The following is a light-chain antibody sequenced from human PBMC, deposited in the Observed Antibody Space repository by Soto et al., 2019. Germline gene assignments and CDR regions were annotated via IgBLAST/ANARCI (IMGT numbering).Light chain of an antibody. CDR3: QQYDNLLLT. V-gene: IGKV1-33*01. CDR1: QDISNY. CDR2: DAS. Sequence: DIQMTQSPSSLSASVGDRVTITCQASQDISNYLNWYQQKPAKAPKLLIYDASNLETGVPSRFSGSGSGTDFTFTISRLQPEDIATYYCQQYDNLLLTFGQGTRLEIK. J-gene: IGKJ5*01.